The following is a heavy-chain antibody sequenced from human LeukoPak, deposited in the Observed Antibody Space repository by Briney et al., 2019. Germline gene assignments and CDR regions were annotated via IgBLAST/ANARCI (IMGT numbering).Heavy chain of an antibody. CDR2: IKEDGTVK. Sequence: GGSLRLSCAASGFTFSTYWMSWVRQAPGKGLEWVANIKEDGTVKYYVDSVKGRFTISRDNAKSSLYLQMNSLRVEDTAVYYCAGRESGYAYGYDAFDIWGQGTVVTVSS. CDR3: AGRESGYAYGYDAFDI. D-gene: IGHD5-18*01. J-gene: IGHJ3*02. V-gene: IGHV3-7*01. CDR1: GFTFSTYW.